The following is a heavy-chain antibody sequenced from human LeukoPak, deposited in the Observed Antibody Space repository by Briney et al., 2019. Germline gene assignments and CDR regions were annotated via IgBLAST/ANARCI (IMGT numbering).Heavy chain of an antibody. D-gene: IGHD3-10*01. CDR3: ARDLDQYNGRFGGFGHDF. CDR1: GYAFINYG. CDR2: ISAYNGNT. Sequence: GASVTVSCKASGYAFINYGINWVRQAPGQGLEWMGWISAYNGNTNYAQSLQGRVTMTTDTSTSTVYMEMRSLTSDDSAVYYCARDLDQYNGRFGGFGHDFWGQGTLVTVSS. J-gene: IGHJ4*02. V-gene: IGHV1-18*01.